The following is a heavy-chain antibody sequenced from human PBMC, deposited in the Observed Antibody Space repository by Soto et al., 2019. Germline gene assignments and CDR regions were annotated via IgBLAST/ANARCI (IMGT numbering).Heavy chain of an antibody. CDR1: GGSITSGAYY. V-gene: IGHV4-31*11. CDR3: ARYYFDSSGYSNWFDP. D-gene: IGHD3-22*01. J-gene: IGHJ5*02. Sequence: SETLSLTCAVSGGSITSGAYYWTWIRQHPGKGLEWIAYIHYSGRTYYNPSLKSRVTISVDTSNNQFSLKLSSVTAADTAVYYCARYYFDSSGYSNWFDPWGQGTLVPSPQ. CDR2: IHYSGRT.